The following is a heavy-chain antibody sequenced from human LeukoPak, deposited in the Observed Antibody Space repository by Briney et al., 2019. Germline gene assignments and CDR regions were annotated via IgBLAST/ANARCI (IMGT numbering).Heavy chain of an antibody. Sequence: SETLSLTCTVSGGSISSYYWSWIRQPPGKGLEWIGYIYYSGSTNYNPSLKSRVTISVDTSKNQFSLKLSSVTAADTAVYYCASVTLGYCSGGSCYRWFDPWGQGTLVTVSS. D-gene: IGHD2-15*01. J-gene: IGHJ5*02. CDR1: GGSISSYY. CDR3: ASVTLGYCSGGSCYRWFDP. V-gene: IGHV4-59*01. CDR2: IYYSGST.